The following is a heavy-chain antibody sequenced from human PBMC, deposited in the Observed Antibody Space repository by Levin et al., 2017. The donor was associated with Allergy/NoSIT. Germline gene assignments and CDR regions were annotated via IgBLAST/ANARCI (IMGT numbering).Heavy chain of an antibody. CDR1: GGSISSYY. CDR3: ARGIGEEWLLDFDY. V-gene: IGHV4-59*01. D-gene: IGHD3-3*01. CDR2: IYYSGST. J-gene: IGHJ4*02. Sequence: KAGGSLRLSCTVSGGSISSYYWSWIRQPPGKGLEWIGYIYYSGSTNYNPSLKSRVTISVDTYKNQFSLKLSSVTAADTAVYYCARGIGEEWLLDFDYWGQGTLVTVSS.